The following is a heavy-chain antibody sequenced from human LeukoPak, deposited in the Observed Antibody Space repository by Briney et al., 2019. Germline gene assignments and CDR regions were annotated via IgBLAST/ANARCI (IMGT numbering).Heavy chain of an antibody. CDR2: IESDASRT. CDR3: ARDSGDWAAAGKNFDY. J-gene: IGHJ4*02. Sequence: GGSLRLSCVASGFTLSDHWMYWVRQGPGKGLAHVSRIESDASRTTYADSVKGRFTISRDNAKNSLYLQMNSLRAEDTAVYYCARDSGDWAAAGKNFDYWGQGTLVTVSS. V-gene: IGHV3-74*03. CDR1: GFTLSDHW. D-gene: IGHD6-13*01.